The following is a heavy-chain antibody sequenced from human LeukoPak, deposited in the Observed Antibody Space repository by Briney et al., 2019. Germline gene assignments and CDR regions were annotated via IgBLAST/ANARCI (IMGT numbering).Heavy chain of an antibody. J-gene: IGHJ3*02. D-gene: IGHD3-10*01. CDR3: GRDNRGERTPGWGYGCFDI. CDR1: GYTFAKFY. CDR2: INPIGGTT. V-gene: IGHV1-46*01. Sequence: GASVKVSCKPSGYTFAKFYIHWVRQAPGQGLEWMGIINPIGGTTSYAQQFQGRVSMPGDTSTSTVYMEVNSLRSENTAVYYCGRDNRGERTPGWGYGCFDIWGQGTMVSVSS.